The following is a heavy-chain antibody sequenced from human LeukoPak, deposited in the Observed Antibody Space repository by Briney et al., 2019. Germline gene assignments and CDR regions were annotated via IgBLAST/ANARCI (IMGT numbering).Heavy chain of an antibody. CDR3: ARAAIPGPLVDYGMDV. Sequence: SQTLSLTCAISGGSVSSNSSAWNLIRQSPSRRLEWLGMTYYRSKSYNDYAVSVKSRITINPDTFKNQFSLQLNSVTPEDTAVYYCARAAIPGPLVDYGMDVWGQGTTVTVSS. CDR1: GGSVSSNSSA. J-gene: IGHJ6*02. CDR2: TYYRSKSYN. D-gene: IGHD2-21*01. V-gene: IGHV6-1*01.